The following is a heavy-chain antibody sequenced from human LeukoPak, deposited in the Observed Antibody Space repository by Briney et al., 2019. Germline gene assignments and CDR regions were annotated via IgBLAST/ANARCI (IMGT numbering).Heavy chain of an antibody. CDR3: ARGLYSSGWYPFDY. Sequence: PSETXXLXXXXXXXSIXSYXWXWIRQPPGKGLEWIGYIYYSGSTNYNPSLKSRVTISVDTSKNQFSLKLSSVTAADTAVYYCARGLYSSGWYPFDYWGQGTLVTVSS. V-gene: IGHV4-59*12. CDR1: XXSIXSYX. J-gene: IGHJ4*02. CDR2: IYYSGST. D-gene: IGHD6-19*01.